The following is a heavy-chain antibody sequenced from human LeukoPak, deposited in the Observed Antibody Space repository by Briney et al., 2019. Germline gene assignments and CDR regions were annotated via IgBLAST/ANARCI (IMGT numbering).Heavy chain of an antibody. V-gene: IGHV1-8*03. J-gene: IGHJ4*02. CDR1: GYTFTSYD. Sequence: ASVKVSCKXSGYTFTSYDINWVRQATGQGLERMGWMSPNSGNTGYAQKFQGRVTITRNTSISTAYMELSSLRSEDTAVYYCARGRYYDFWSGYYDDYWGQGTLVTVSS. CDR2: MSPNSGNT. D-gene: IGHD3-3*01. CDR3: ARGRYYDFWSGYYDDY.